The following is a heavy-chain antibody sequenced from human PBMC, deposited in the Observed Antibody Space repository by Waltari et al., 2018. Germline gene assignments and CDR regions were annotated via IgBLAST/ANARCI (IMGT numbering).Heavy chain of an antibody. CDR1: GGSISSSSYY. J-gene: IGHJ4*02. Sequence: QLQLQESGPGLVKPSETLSLTCTVAGGSISSSSYYWGWIRQPPGKGLERIGSIYYSGGTSSTPPLKSRVTISVDTSTNQFSLQLSSVTAADTAVYYCARPDSSGPIDYWGQGTLVTVSS. V-gene: IGHV4-39*01. CDR3: ARPDSSGPIDY. CDR2: IYYSGGT. D-gene: IGHD3-22*01.